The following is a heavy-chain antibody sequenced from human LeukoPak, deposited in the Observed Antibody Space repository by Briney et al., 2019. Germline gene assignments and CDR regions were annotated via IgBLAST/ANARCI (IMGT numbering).Heavy chain of an antibody. D-gene: IGHD4-17*01. CDR1: GGSISSSSYY. CDR2: IYYSGST. J-gene: IGHJ3*02. Sequence: SETLSLTCTVSGGSISSSSYYWGWIRQPPGKGLEWIGIIYYSGSTYYNPSLKSRVTISVDTSKNQFSLKLSSVTAADTAVYYCARLTMWYGDNPVGSFDIWGQGTMVTVSS. CDR3: ARLTMWYGDNPVGSFDI. V-gene: IGHV4-39*01.